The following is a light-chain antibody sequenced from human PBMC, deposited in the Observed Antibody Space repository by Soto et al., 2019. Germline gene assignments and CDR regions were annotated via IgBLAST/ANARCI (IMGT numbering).Light chain of an antibody. V-gene: IGKV1-6*01. CDR3: LQDYNYPFT. Sequence: AIQMTQAPSSLSASVGDRVTVTCRASQDIRKDLAWYQQKPGKAPQILIYGASTLQTGVASRFSGSGSATDLTLTISSLQPEDSAAHYCLQDYNYPFTFGQGTKVDI. J-gene: IGKJ2*01. CDR2: GAS. CDR1: QDIRKD.